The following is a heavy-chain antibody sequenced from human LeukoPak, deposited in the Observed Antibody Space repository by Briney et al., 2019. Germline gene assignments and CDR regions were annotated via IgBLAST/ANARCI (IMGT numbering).Heavy chain of an antibody. Sequence: GGSLRLSCAASGFTFSSYAMSWVRQAPGKGLEWVSGITGSGGSTYYADSVKGRFTISRDSSKNTVYLQMNSLRAEDTAVYYCARDPKYCTSTSCFDSWGQGTLVTVSS. CDR2: ITGSGGST. CDR3: ARDPKYCTSTSCFDS. J-gene: IGHJ4*02. V-gene: IGHV3-23*01. CDR1: GFTFSSYA. D-gene: IGHD2-2*01.